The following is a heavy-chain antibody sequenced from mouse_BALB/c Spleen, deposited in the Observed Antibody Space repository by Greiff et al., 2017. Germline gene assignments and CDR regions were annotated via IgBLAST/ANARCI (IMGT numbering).Heavy chain of an antibody. CDR1: GFSLTSYD. Sequence: QVTLKESGPGLVAPSQSLSITCTVSGFSLTSYDISWIRQPPGKGLEWLGVIWTGGGTNYNSAFMSRLSISKDNSKSQVFLKMNSLQTDDTAIYYCVRDILRSYAMDYWGQGTSVTVSS. J-gene: IGHJ4*01. D-gene: IGHD1-1*01. CDR3: VRDILRSYAMDY. CDR2: IWTGGGT. V-gene: IGHV2-9-2*01.